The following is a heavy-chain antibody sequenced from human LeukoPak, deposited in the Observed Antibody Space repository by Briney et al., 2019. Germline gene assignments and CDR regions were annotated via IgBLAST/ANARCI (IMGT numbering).Heavy chain of an antibody. CDR2: IHSNGNT. J-gene: IGHJ3*02. V-gene: IGHV4-59*01. CDR1: GGSINDYY. D-gene: IGHD2-15*01. CDR3: ARGVPYFDPSGDIYIDAFDI. Sequence: SETLSLTCTVSGGSINDYYWTWSRQTPGKRLEWLGYIHSNGNTSYSPSLKRRVIMSVDTSKNHCSLRLSSVTTADTAVYYRARGVPYFDPSGDIYIDAFDIWGQGTMATVSS.